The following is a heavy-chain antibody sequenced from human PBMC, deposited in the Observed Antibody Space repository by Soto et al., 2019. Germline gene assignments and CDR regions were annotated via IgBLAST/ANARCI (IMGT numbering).Heavy chain of an antibody. D-gene: IGHD3-22*01. CDR3: ARDPSPSESSGYYFLPNWFDP. J-gene: IGHJ5*02. CDR2: ISSSGSTM. Sequence: PGGSLRLSCAASGFTFSSYEMNWVRQAPGKGLEWLSYISSSGSTMFYADSVKGRFTISRDNAKNSLYLQMNSLRAEDTAVYYCARDPSPSESSGYYFLPNWFDPWGQGALVTVSS. CDR1: GFTFSSYE. V-gene: IGHV3-48*03.